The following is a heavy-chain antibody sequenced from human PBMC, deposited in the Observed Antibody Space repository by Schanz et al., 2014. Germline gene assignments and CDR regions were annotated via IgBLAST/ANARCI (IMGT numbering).Heavy chain of an antibody. CDR2: INPSGGGT. CDR1: GYTFTSYD. J-gene: IGHJ4*02. Sequence: QVQLVQSGAEVKKPGASVRVSCKASGYTFTSYDFNWVRQAPGQGLEWMGIINPSGGGTSYALRFQDKVTITADTSTTTAYMELSGLRSEDTAVYYCARDRLECGAECYSVEVFEIWGQGTLVIVSS. CDR3: ARDRLECGAECYSVEVFEI. D-gene: IGHD2-21*01. V-gene: IGHV1-46*01.